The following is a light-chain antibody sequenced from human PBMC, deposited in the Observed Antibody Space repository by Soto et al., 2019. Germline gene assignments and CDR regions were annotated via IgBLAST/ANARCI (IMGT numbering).Light chain of an antibody. V-gene: IGLV2-14*01. CDR1: SSDVGGYKY. Sequence: QSALTQPASVSGSPGQSITISCTGTSSDVGGYKYVSWYQHHADKAPKLMIYEVSNRPSGLSNRFSGSKSGNTASLTISGLQAEDEADYYCSSYTTTSPYVFGSGTKLTVL. CDR2: EVS. J-gene: IGLJ1*01. CDR3: SSYTTTSPYV.